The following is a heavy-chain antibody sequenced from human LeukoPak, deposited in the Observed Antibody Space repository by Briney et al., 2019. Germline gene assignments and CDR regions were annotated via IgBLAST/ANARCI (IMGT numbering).Heavy chain of an antibody. CDR1: GYTFTGYY. D-gene: IGHD5-18*01. CDR3: ARDQEHSYGSGLLH. CDR2: INPNSGGT. V-gene: IGHV1-2*02. Sequence: GSVKVSCKASGYTFTGYYMHWVRQAPGQGLEWMGWINPNSGGTNYAQKFQGRVTMTRDTSISTAYMELSRLRSDDTAVYYCARDQEHSYGSGLLHWGQGTLVTVSS. J-gene: IGHJ4*02.